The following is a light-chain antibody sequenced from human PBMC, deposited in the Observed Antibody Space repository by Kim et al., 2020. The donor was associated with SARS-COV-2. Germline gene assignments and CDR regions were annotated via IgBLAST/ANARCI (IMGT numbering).Light chain of an antibody. J-gene: IGKJ3*01. Sequence: SASLGDRVTITCQASQDISNYLNWYQQKPGKAPKLLIYDASNLETGVPSRFSGSGSGTDFTFTISSLQPEDIATYYCQQYDNPFTFGPGTKVDIK. V-gene: IGKV1-33*01. CDR1: QDISNY. CDR2: DAS. CDR3: QQYDNPFT.